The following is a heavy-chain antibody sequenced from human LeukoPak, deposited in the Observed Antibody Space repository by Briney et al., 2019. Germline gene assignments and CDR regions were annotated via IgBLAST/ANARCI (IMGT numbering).Heavy chain of an antibody. J-gene: IGHJ4*02. CDR3: ARAGPLGQLRSYFDY. V-gene: IGHV3-21*01. Sequence: GGSLRLSCAASGFTFSSYSMNWVRQAPGKGLEWVSSISSSSSYIYYADSVKGRFTISRDNAKNSLYLQMNSLRAEDTAVYYCARAGPLGQLRSYFDYWGQGTLVTVSS. CDR1: GFTFSSYS. CDR2: ISSSSSYI. D-gene: IGHD2-2*01.